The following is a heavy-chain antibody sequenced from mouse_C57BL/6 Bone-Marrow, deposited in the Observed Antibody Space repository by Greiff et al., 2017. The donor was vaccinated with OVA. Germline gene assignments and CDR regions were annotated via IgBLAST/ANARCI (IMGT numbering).Heavy chain of an antibody. V-gene: IGHV1-87*01. Sequence: QVQLQQSGPELARPWASVKISCQAFYTFSRRVHFAIRDTNYWMQWVKQRPGQGLEWIGAIYPGNGDTSYNQKFKGTATLTADKSSSTAYRQLSSLTSEDSGVYDCAFGSRGYFDGWGTGTTVTVSS. D-gene: IGHD1-1*01. CDR2: GQGLEWIG. CDR3: SEDSGVYDCAFGSRGYFDG. J-gene: IGHJ1*03. CDR1: YTFSRRVH.